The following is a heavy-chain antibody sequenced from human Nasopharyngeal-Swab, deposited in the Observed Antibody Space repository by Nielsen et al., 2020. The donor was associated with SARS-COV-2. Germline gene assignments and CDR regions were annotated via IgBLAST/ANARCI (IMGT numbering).Heavy chain of an antibody. Sequence: WVRQAPGQRLEWMGIINPSGGSTSYAQKFQGRVTMTRDTSTSTVYMELSSLRSEDTAVYYCARITVAAADYWGQGTLVTVSS. J-gene: IGHJ4*02. V-gene: IGHV1-46*01. D-gene: IGHD6-19*01. CDR3: ARITVAAADY. CDR2: INPSGGST.